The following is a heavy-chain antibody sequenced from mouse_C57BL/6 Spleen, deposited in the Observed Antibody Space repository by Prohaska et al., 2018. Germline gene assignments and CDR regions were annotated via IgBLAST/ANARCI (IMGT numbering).Heavy chain of an antibody. CDR1: GFTFSDYA. J-gene: IGHJ3*01. D-gene: IGHD3-1*01. V-gene: IGHV5-17*01. CDR2: ISSGSSTI. CDR3: AWPDGTGYWFAY. Sequence: GGGLVKPGGSLNLSCAASGFTFSDYAMHWVRQAPDKGLEWVAYISSGSSTIYYADTVKGRFTIPRDNAKNTLFLQMNMLRCGETAMYYGAWPDGTGYWFAYWGQGTLVTVSA.